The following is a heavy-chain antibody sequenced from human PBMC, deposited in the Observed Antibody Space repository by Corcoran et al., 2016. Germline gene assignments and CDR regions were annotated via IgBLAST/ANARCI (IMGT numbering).Heavy chain of an antibody. J-gene: IGHJ3*02. D-gene: IGHD3-22*01. Sequence: QVQLVQSGAEVKKPGSSVKVSCKASGGTFSSYAISWVRQAPGQGLEWMGGIIPIFGTANYAQKFQGRVTITADKSTSTAYMELSSLRSEDTAVNYCARNLWYCYDCSDDAFDIWGQGTMVTVSS. CDR3: ARNLWYCYDCSDDAFDI. V-gene: IGHV1-69*06. CDR1: GGTFSSYA. CDR2: IIPIFGTA.